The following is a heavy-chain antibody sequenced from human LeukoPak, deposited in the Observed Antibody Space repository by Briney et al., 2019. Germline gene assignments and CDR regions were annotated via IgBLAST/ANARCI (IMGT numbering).Heavy chain of an antibody. CDR2: ISYDGSNE. Sequence: PGGSLRLSCAASGFTFSSYGMHWVRQAPGKGLEWVAVISYDGSNEYYADSVKGRFTISRDNSKNTLYLQMNSLRAEDTAVYYCAKETGLLWFGELLALDYWGQGTLVTVSS. CDR1: GFTFSSYG. D-gene: IGHD3-10*01. J-gene: IGHJ4*02. CDR3: AKETGLLWFGELLALDY. V-gene: IGHV3-30*18.